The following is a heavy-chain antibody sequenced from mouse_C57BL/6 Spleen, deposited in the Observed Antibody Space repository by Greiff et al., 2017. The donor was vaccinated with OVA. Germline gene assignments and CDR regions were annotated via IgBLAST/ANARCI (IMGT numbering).Heavy chain of an antibody. V-gene: IGHV5-17*01. J-gene: IGHJ2*01. CDR2: ISSGSSTI. Sequence: DVHLVESGGGLVKPGGSLKLSCAASGFTFSDYGMHWVRQAPEKGLEWVAYISSGSSTIYYADTVKGRFTISRDNAKNTLFLQMTSLRSEDTAMYYCSRNLYDGYYGYWGQGTTLTVSS. CDR1: GFTFSDYG. D-gene: IGHD2-3*01. CDR3: SRNLYDGYYGY.